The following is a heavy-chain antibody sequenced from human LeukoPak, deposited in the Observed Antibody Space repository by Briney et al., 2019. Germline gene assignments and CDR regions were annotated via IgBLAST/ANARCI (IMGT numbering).Heavy chain of an antibody. J-gene: IGHJ3*02. Sequence: SETLSLTCTVSGGSISSYYWSWIRQPPGKGLEWIGYIYYSGSTNYNPSLKSRVTISVDTSKNQFSLKLSSVTAADTAVYYCARAPGFLSSGELFGAFDIWGQGPMVPVSS. CDR2: IYYSGST. CDR1: GGSISSYY. D-gene: IGHD3-10*01. CDR3: ARAPGFLSSGELFGAFDI. V-gene: IGHV4-59*01.